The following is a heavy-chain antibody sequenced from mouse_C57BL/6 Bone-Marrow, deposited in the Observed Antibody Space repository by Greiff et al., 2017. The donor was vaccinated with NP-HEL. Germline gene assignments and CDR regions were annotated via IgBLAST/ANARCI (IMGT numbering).Heavy chain of an antibody. J-gene: IGHJ1*03. CDR3: AREGPYYYSSPSYWYFDV. Sequence: QVQLQQPGAELVKPGASVKMSCKASGYTFTSYWITWVKQRPGQGLEWIGDIYPGSGSTNYNEKFKSKATLTVDTSSSTAYMQLSSLTSEDSAVYYCAREGPYYYSSPSYWYFDVWGTGATVTASS. CDR2: IYPGSGST. CDR1: GYTFTSYW. D-gene: IGHD1-1*01. V-gene: IGHV1-55*01.